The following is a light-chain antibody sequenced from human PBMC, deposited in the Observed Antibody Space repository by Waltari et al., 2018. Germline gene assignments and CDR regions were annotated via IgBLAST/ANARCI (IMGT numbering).Light chain of an antibody. CDR2: EVS. J-gene: IGLJ1*01. Sequence: QSALTQPASVSGSPGQSITISCTGTSSDVGSYNLVSWYQQHPGKAPKLMIYEVSKRPSGVSHRFSGSKSGNTASLTISGLQAEDEADYYCCSYAGSSTFLYVFGTGTKVTVL. V-gene: IGLV2-23*02. CDR1: SSDVGSYNL. CDR3: CSYAGSSTFLYV.